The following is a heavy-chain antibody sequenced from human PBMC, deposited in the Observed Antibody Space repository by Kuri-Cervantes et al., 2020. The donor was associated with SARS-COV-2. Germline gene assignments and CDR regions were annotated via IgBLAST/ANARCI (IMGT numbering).Heavy chain of an antibody. CDR1: GFTVGINY. CDR3: ARAASGGPFDY. D-gene: IGHD3-16*01. Sequence: GESLKISCAASGFTVGINYMNWVRQAPRKGLEWVSAISGDGSTSYADSVKGRFTISRHNSKNTLFLQMNNLRADDTAVYYCARAASGGPFDYWGQGTLVTVSS. CDR2: ISGDGST. J-gene: IGHJ4*02. V-gene: IGHV3-53*04.